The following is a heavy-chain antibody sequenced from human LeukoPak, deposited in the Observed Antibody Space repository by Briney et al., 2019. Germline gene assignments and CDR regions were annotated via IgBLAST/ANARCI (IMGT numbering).Heavy chain of an antibody. CDR3: ASSGSYRFDY. V-gene: IGHV3-48*02. J-gene: IGHJ4*02. CDR1: GFTFSNYW. CDR2: ITASGTAM. D-gene: IGHD1-26*01. Sequence: GGSLRLSCAASGFTFSNYWMTWVRQGPGKGLEWVSHITASGTAMFYADSEKGRFTISRDNAKNSLYLQMNSLRDEDTAVYYCASSGSYRFDYWGQGTLVTVSS.